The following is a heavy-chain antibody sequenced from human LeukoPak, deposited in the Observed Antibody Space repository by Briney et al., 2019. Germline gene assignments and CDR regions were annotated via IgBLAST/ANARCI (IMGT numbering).Heavy chain of an antibody. CDR1: GGSISSYY. CDR3: ASGITIFGVVIGLGY. Sequence: SETLSLTCTVSGGSISSYYWSWIRQPPGKGLEWIGYIYTSGSTNYNPSLKSRVTISVDTSKNQFSLKLSSVTAADTAVYYCASGITIFGVVIGLGYWGQGTLVTVPS. V-gene: IGHV4-4*09. CDR2: IYTSGST. D-gene: IGHD3-3*01. J-gene: IGHJ4*02.